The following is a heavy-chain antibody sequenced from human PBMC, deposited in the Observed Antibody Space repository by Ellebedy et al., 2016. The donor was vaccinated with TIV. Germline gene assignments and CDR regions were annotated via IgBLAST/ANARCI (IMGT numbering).Heavy chain of an antibody. CDR2: ISGSGGST. J-gene: IGHJ5*02. Sequence: GGSLRLXXAASGFTFSSYAMSWVRQAPGKGLEWVSAISGSGGSTYYADSVKGRFTISRDNSKNTLYLQMNSLRAEDTAVYYCAKAEALMVVVPAAAWGQGTLVTVSS. V-gene: IGHV3-23*01. D-gene: IGHD2-2*01. CDR1: GFTFSSYA. CDR3: AKAEALMVVVPAAA.